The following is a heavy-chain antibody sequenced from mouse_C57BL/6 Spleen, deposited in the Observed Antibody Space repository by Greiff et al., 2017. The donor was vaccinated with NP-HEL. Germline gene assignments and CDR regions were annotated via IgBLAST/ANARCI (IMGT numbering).Heavy chain of an antibody. Sequence: QVHVKQPGAELVKPGASVKLSCKASGYTFTSYWMHWVKQRPGRGLEWIGRIDPNSGGTKYNEKFKSKATLTVDKPSSTAYMQLSSLTSEDSAVYYCARYDWWLLRYFDVWGTGTTVTVSS. CDR1: GYTFTSYW. V-gene: IGHV1-72*01. CDR2: IDPNSGGT. D-gene: IGHD2-3*01. CDR3: ARYDWWLLRYFDV. J-gene: IGHJ1*03.